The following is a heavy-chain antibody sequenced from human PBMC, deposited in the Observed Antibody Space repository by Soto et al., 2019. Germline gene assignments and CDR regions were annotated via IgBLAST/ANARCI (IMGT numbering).Heavy chain of an antibody. V-gene: IGHV1-69*06. J-gene: IGHJ3*02. CDR3: ARYWNAGTLYGAFDI. D-gene: IGHD4-17*01. CDR2: IIPNYEAA. Sequence: QVQLVQSGAEVRKPGSSVKVSCEASGGSFNNYVISWLRQAPGQGLEWMGGIIPNYEAANYAQKFRGRLTITADKATNTDYMELNSLRPKDTATYYCARYWNAGTLYGAFDIWGQGTTVIVS. CDR1: GGSFNNYV.